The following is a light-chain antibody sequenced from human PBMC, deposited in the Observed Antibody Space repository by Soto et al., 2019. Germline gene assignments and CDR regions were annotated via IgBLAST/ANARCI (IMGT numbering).Light chain of an antibody. CDR2: VGTGGIVG. CDR3: GADHGTGSNFAVE. V-gene: IGLV9-49*01. J-gene: IGLJ3*02. CDR1: SGYSNYK. Sequence: QAVLTQPPSASASLGASVTLTCTLSSGYSNYKVDWYQQRPGKGPRFVMRVGTGGIVGSKGDGIPDRFSVLGSGLNRYLTIKNIQEEDESDYHCGADHGTGSNFAVEFGGGTKLTVL.